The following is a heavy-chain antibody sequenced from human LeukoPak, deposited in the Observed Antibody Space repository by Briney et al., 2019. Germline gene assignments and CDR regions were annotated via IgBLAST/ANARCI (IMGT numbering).Heavy chain of an antibody. CDR1: GGSVSKYSAA. CDR2: TYYRSKWYN. V-gene: IGHV6-1*01. CDR3: ASEKSDCFDI. D-gene: IGHD2-21*02. J-gene: IGHJ3*02. Sequence: SQTLSLTYPISGGSVSKYSAAWSALRQSPPRGLEWLGRTYYRSKWYNDYAVSVKSRITINSDTSKNQFSLHLNSVTPEDTAVYYCASEKSDCFDIWGQGTMVTVSS.